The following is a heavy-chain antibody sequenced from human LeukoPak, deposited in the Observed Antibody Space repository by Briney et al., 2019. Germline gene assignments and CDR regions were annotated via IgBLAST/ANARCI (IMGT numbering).Heavy chain of an antibody. CDR3: ATNMAYCGGDCYPYDAFDV. D-gene: IGHD2-21*02. Sequence: GASVKVSCKASGYTFTGYYMHWVRQARGQGLEWMGWINPNSGGTNYAQKFQGRVTMTRDTSISTAYMELSRLRSDDTAVYYCATNMAYCGGDCYPYDAFDVWGQGTMVTVSS. CDR2: INPNSGGT. V-gene: IGHV1-2*02. CDR1: GYTFTGYY. J-gene: IGHJ3*01.